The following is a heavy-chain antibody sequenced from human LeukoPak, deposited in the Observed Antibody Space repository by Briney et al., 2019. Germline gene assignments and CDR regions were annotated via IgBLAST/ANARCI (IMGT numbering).Heavy chain of an antibody. Sequence: GGSLRLSCAVSEASFNNFGNWWVRQPPGKGLEWVALIWIDGSNTYYADSVKGRFTISRDNSKNMLYLQMNSLRAEDTAVYYCARDRRELWGSNYYYGVDVWGQGTTVTVSS. CDR1: EASFNNFG. CDR3: ARDRRELWGSNYYYGVDV. D-gene: IGHD1-26*01. J-gene: IGHJ6*02. V-gene: IGHV3-33*01. CDR2: IWIDGSNT.